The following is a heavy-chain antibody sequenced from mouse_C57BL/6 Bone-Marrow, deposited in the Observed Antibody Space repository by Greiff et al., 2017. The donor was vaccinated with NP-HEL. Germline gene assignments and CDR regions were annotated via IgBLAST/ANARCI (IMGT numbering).Heavy chain of an antibody. V-gene: IGHV1-4*01. CDR3: AKLGYYFDY. CDR2: INPSSGYT. Sequence: QVQLKESGAELARPGASVKMSCKASGYTFTSYTMHWVKQRPGQGLEWIGYINPSSGYTKYNQKFKDKATLTADKSSSTAYMQLSSLTSEDSAVYYCAKLGYYFDYRGKGTTLSASS. D-gene: IGHD4-1*01. CDR1: GYTFTSYT. J-gene: IGHJ2*01.